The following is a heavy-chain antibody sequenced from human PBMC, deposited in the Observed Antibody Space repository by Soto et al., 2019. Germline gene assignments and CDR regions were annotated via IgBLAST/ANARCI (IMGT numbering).Heavy chain of an antibody. CDR2: IYYSGST. D-gene: IGHD6-13*01. CDR3: ARHWSSNWEGH. Sequence: SETLSLTCTVSGDSISSSDYYWGWIRQPPGKGLEWIGSIYYSGSTNYNPSLKSRVTISVDTSKNQFSLKLSSVAATDTAVYYCARHWSSNWEGHWGQGTLVTVSS. V-gene: IGHV4-39*01. J-gene: IGHJ4*02. CDR1: GDSISSSDYY.